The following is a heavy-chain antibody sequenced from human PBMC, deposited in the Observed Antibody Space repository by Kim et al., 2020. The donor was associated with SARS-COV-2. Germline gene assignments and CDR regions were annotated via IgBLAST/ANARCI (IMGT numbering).Heavy chain of an antibody. CDR1: GYSFTSYW. CDR3: AIHFRAERIAAAVMLNWFHP. J-gene: IGHJ5*02. D-gene: IGHD6-13*01. CDR2: IDPSDSYT. Sequence: GESLKISCKGSGYSFTSYWISWVRQMPGKGLEWMGTIDPSDSYTSYSPPFQGHVTISADKVISTAYLQWSSLKASDTAMYYSAIHFRAERIAAAVMLNWFHPWGHRTLVTVSS. V-gene: IGHV5-10-1*01.